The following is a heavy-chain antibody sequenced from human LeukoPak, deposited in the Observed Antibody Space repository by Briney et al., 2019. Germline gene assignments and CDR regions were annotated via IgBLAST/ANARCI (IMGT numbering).Heavy chain of an antibody. J-gene: IGHJ4*02. CDR1: GFTFNYYM. D-gene: IGHD4-23*01. Sequence: GGSLRLSCAASGFTFNYYMMTWVRQAPGKGLEWVSSITGSSSHLYYADSVKGRFTISRDNAKNAVYLQMNSLRGEDMAVYYCARDRNSVGGLDYWGQGTPVTVSS. CDR2: ITGSSSHL. V-gene: IGHV3-21*01. CDR3: ARDRNSVGGLDY.